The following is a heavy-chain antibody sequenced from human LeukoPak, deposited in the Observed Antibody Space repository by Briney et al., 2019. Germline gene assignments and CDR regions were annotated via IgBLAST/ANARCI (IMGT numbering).Heavy chain of an antibody. CDR3: TTGGHYFGD. J-gene: IGHJ4*02. V-gene: IGHV3-15*01. Sequence: PGGSLRLSCEVSGISVSDIWMAWVRQAPGKGLEWLGLIKSQSDGGTTDFGAPVKGRFAISRDASKNTLDLQMDSLGIEDTAVYFCTTGGHYFGDWGQGTLVTVSS. CDR1: GISVSDIW. CDR2: IKSQSDGGTT.